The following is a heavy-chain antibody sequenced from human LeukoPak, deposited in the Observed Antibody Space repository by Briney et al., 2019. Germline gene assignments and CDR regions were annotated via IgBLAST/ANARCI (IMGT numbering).Heavy chain of an antibody. CDR1: GYTFTGYY. CDR3: ARNGDYGDYPPPYYYGMDV. CDR2: INPNSGGT. J-gene: IGHJ6*02. Sequence: ASVKVSCKASGYTFTGYYMHWVRQAPGQGLEWTGWINPNSGGTNYAQKFQGRVTMTRDTSISTAYMELSRLRSDDTAVYYCARNGDYGDYPPPYYYGMDVWGQGTTVTVSS. D-gene: IGHD4-17*01. V-gene: IGHV1-2*02.